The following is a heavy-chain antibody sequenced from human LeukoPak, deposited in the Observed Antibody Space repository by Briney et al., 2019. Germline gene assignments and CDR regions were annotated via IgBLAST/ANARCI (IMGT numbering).Heavy chain of an antibody. CDR2: IWYDGSNK. D-gene: IGHD6-13*01. J-gene: IGHJ4*02. CDR1: GFIFSSYG. CDR3: ARGSYTSSWYGVFDY. V-gene: IGHV3-33*01. Sequence: PGRSLRLSCAASGFIFSSYGMHWVRQAPGKGLEWVAVIWYDGSNKYYADSVKGRFTISRDNSKNTLYLQMNSLRGEDTAVYYCARGSYTSSWYGVFDYWGQGTQVTVSS.